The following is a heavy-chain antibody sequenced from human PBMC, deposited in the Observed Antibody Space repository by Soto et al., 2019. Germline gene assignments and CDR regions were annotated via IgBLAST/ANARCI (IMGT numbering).Heavy chain of an antibody. CDR1: GFSFSHYT. V-gene: IGHV3-21*01. Sequence: SGSLRLSCAASGFSFSHYTMNWVGQAPGKGLEWVSVISRSSNHIYYADSLKGRFTISRDNAKNSLYLQMNSLRAEDTAVYYCAKVLGRTSPPSSGMHVPCQAPSLTLSS. D-gene: IGHD2-2*01. J-gene: IGHJ6*02. CDR3: AKVLGRTSPPSSGMHV. CDR2: ISRSSNHI.